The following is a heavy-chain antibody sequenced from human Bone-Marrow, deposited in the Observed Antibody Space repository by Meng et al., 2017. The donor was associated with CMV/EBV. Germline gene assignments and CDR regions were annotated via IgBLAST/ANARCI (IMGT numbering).Heavy chain of an antibody. CDR2: IYYSGST. V-gene: IGHV4-61*01. CDR3: ARVTGNYDFWSGRYYYYGMDV. J-gene: IGHJ6*02. D-gene: IGHD3-3*01. Sequence: GSLRLSCTVSGGSVSSGSYYWSWIRQPPGKGLEWIGYIYYSGSTNYNPSLKSRVTISVDTSKNQFSLKLSSVTAADTAVYYCARVTGNYDFWSGRYYYYGMDVWGQGTTVTVSS. CDR1: GGSVSSGSYY.